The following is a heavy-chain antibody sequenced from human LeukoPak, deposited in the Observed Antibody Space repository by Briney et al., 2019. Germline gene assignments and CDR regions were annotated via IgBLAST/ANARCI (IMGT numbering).Heavy chain of an antibody. V-gene: IGHV3-23*01. Sequence: PGGSLRLSCAASEFDFSSHAMTWVRQAPGKGLEWVSAISISGSKTYYADSVKGRFTISRDNSKNTLYLQMNSLRAEDTAVYYCCSRISGDYGDYVEYWGQGTLVTVSS. D-gene: IGHD4-17*01. CDR2: ISISGSKT. CDR3: CSRISGDYGDYVEY. CDR1: EFDFSSHA. J-gene: IGHJ4*02.